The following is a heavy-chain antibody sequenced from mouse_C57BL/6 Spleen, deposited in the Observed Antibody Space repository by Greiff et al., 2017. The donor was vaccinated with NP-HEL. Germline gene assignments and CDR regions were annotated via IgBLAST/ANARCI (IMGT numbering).Heavy chain of an antibody. CDR1: GYTFTSYW. CDR3: AREMGRRYAMDY. V-gene: IGHV1-50*01. CDR2: IDPSDSYT. Sequence: VQLQQPGAELVKPGASVKLSCKASGYTFTSYWMQWVKQRPGQGLEWIGEIDPSDSYTNYNQKFKGKATLTVDTSSSTAYMQLSSLTSEDSAVDYCAREMGRRYAMDYWGQGTSVTVSS. J-gene: IGHJ4*01. D-gene: IGHD4-1*01.